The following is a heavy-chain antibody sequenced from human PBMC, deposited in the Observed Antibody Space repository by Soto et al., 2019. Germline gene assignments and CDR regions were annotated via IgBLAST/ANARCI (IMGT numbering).Heavy chain of an antibody. V-gene: IGHV2-5*02. D-gene: IGHD3-22*01. CDR1: GFSLSTSGVG. J-gene: IGHJ4*02. CDR3: VRDSSGYYGFDY. Sequence: QITMKESGPTLVKPTQTLTLTCTFSGFSLSTSGVGVGWIRQPPGKALEWLALIYWDDDKRYSPSLKNRLTIXKXXSKNQVVLTMTNMDPVDTATYYCVRDSSGYYGFDYWGQGTLVTVSS. CDR2: IYWDDDK.